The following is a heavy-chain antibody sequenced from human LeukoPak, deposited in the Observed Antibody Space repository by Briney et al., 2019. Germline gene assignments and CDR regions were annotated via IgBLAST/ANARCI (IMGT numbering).Heavy chain of an antibody. CDR2: ISGNGYNT. CDR1: DFTLSNYA. D-gene: IGHD3-10*01. V-gene: IGHV3-23*01. J-gene: IGHJ4*02. Sequence: PGGSLRLYCAASDFTLSNYAMSWFRQAPGKGLEWVSSISGNGYNTYYAASVKDRFTISGDSSTNTLTLQMHRLRAEDTAVYYCAKGVRLWFAFYFDYWGQGTLVTVSS. CDR3: AKGVRLWFAFYFDY.